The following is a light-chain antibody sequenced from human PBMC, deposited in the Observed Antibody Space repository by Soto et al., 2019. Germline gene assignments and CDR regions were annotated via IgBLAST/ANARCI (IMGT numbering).Light chain of an antibody. V-gene: IGKV3-20*01. CDR3: QQYDNSPYT. Sequence: EIVLTQSPGTLSLSPGERATLSCTASQRVSSSYLPWFQQKPGQAARLLIYAASSRATGSPDRFSGSGSGTDVTLTVSRLEPEDFAVYYWQQYDNSPYTFGQGTKLEIK. J-gene: IGKJ2*01. CDR2: AAS. CDR1: QRVSSSY.